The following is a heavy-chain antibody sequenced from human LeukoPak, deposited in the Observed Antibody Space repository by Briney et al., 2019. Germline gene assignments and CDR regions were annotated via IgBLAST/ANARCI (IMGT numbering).Heavy chain of an antibody. D-gene: IGHD2-2*01. Sequence: QPGGSLRLSCAASGFTFSSYGMHWVRQAPGKGLEWVSAISGSGGSTYYADSVKGRFTISRDNSKNTLYLQMNSLRAEDTAVYYCAKDHPMWCSSTSCYYYYGMDVWGQGTTVTVSS. CDR3: AKDHPMWCSSTSCYYYYGMDV. CDR1: GFTFSSYG. CDR2: ISGSGGST. J-gene: IGHJ6*02. V-gene: IGHV3-23*01.